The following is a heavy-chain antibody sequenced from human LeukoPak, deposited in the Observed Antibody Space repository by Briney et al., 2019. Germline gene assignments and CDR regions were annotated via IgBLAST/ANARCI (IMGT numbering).Heavy chain of an antibody. Sequence: GGSLRLSCAASGFTFNSYLMSWLRQAPGKGLEWVANIDPDGSEKQYGDSVKGRFTTSRDNAKNSLYLQMNSLRAEDTAIYYCARIYYFGDNNWRYFDNWGQGTLVTVSS. CDR3: ARIYYFGDNNWRYFDN. CDR2: IDPDGSEK. D-gene: IGHD3-10*01. CDR1: GFTFNSYL. J-gene: IGHJ4*02. V-gene: IGHV3-7*01.